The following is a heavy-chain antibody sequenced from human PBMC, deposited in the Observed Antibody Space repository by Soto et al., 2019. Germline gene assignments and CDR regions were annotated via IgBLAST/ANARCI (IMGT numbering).Heavy chain of an antibody. CDR2: ISSSSSFI. D-gene: IGHD3-10*01. Sequence: DVQLLESGGGLVKPGGSLRLSCETSGFNFSDYSMNWVRQAPGEGLEWVAFISSSSSFIYYADSVQGRFSVSRDNARNLMYLEMTSLRVEDTATYYCAKDCGSGDGFDYWGQGILVDVTS. CDR1: GFNFSDYS. CDR3: AKDCGSGDGFDY. V-gene: IGHV3-21*01. J-gene: IGHJ4*02.